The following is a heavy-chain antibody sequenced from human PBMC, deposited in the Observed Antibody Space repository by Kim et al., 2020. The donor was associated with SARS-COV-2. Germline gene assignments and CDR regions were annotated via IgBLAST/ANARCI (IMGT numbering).Heavy chain of an antibody. V-gene: IGHV3-23*01. Sequence: VKGRYTVSRDNSKNTLYLQMTSLKAEDTAVYYCANLCYYDRIGYRGWFDPWGQGTLVTVSS. D-gene: IGHD3-22*01. CDR3: ANLCYYDRIGYRGWFDP. J-gene: IGHJ5*02.